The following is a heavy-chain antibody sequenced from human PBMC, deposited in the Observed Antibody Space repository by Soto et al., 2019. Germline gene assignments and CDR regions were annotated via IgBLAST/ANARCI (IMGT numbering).Heavy chain of an antibody. CDR3: ASNTLIAVAGVFDI. D-gene: IGHD6-19*01. CDR1: GYTFTSYA. CDR2: INAGNGNT. J-gene: IGHJ3*02. V-gene: IGHV1-3*01. Sequence: GASVKVSCKASGYTFTSYAMHWVRQAPGQRLEWMGCINAGNGNTKYSQKFQGRVTMTGDTSTGTAYMELSSLRSEDTAVYYCASNTLIAVAGVFDIWGQGTMVTVSS.